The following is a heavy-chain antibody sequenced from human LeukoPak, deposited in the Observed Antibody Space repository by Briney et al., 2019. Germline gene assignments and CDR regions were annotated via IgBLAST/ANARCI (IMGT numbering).Heavy chain of an antibody. CDR2: ISGSGGST. CDR1: GFTFSSYA. CDR3: AKGDVLRREIPPQGYVDY. V-gene: IGHV3-23*01. J-gene: IGHJ4*02. D-gene: IGHD1-26*01. Sequence: PGGSLRLSCAASGFTFSSYAMSWVRQAPGKGLEWVSAISGSGGSTYYADSVKGRFTISRDNSKNTLFLQMSSLRDEDTAVYYCAKGDVLRREIPPQGYVDYLGQGTLVIVSS.